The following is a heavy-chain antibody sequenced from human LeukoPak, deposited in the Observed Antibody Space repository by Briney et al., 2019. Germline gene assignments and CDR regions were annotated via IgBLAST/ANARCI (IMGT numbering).Heavy chain of an antibody. CDR1: GFTFSSYD. CDR2: ISGSGGTT. CDR3: ARVKSYGNYPYYYYYYYMDV. D-gene: IGHD4-11*01. V-gene: IGHV3-23*01. J-gene: IGHJ6*03. Sequence: GGSLRLSCAASGFTFSSYDMSWVRQAPGKGLEWVSTISGSGGTTNFADSVKGRFTISRENSKNSLYLQMNSLRAEDTAVYYCARVKSYGNYPYYYYYYYMDVWGKGTTVTASS.